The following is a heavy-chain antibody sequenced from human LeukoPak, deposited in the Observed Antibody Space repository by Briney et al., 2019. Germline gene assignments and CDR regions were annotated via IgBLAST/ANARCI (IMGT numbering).Heavy chain of an antibody. J-gene: IGHJ4*02. CDR1: GYSISSGYY. CDR2: IYHSGST. D-gene: IGHD2-2*02. V-gene: IGHV4-38-2*02. CDR3: ARETCSSTSCYKGTFDY. Sequence: SETLSLTCTVSGYSISSGYYWGWIRQPPGKGLEWIGSIYHSGSTYYNPSLKSRVTISVDTSKNQFYLKLSSVTAADTAVYYCARETCSSTSCYKGTFDYWGQGTLVTVSS.